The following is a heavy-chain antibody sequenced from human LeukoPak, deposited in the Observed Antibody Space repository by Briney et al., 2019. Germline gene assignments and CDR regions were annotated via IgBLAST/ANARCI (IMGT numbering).Heavy chain of an antibody. CDR3: ARAAAPDSSGYGAY. CDR1: GFTVSSNY. CDR2: IYSGGST. D-gene: IGHD3-22*01. J-gene: IGHJ4*02. Sequence: PGGSLRLSCAASGFTVSSNYMSWVRQAPGKGLEWVSVIYSGGSTYYADSVKGRFTISRDNSKNTLYLQMNSLRAEDTAVYYCARAAAPDSSGYGAYWGQGTLVTVSS. V-gene: IGHV3-53*01.